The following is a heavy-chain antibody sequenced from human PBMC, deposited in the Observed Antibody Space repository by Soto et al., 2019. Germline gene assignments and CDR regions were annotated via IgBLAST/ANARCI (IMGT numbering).Heavy chain of an antibody. Sequence: ASVKVSCKASGGTFSSYAISWVRQAPGQGLEWMGGIIPIFGTANYAQKFQGRVTITADKSTSTAYMELSSLRSEDTAVYYCASRNYDFWSGYADYWGQGTLVTV. CDR3: ASRNYDFWSGYADY. CDR2: IIPIFGTA. V-gene: IGHV1-69*06. D-gene: IGHD3-3*01. CDR1: GGTFSSYA. J-gene: IGHJ4*02.